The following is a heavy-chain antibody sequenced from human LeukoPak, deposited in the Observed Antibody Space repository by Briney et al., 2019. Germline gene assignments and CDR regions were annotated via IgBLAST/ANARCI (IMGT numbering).Heavy chain of an antibody. CDR1: GFTFSSYG. CDR3: AKDGRPRSRDGPFDY. V-gene: IGHV3-30*02. D-gene: IGHD5-24*01. CDR2: IRYDGSNK. J-gene: IGHJ4*02. Sequence: LAGGSLRLSCAASGFTFSSYGMHWVRQAPGKGLEWVAFIRYDGSNKYYADSVKGRFTISRDNSKNTLYLQMNSLRAEDTAVYYCAKDGRPRSRDGPFDYWGQGTLVTVSS.